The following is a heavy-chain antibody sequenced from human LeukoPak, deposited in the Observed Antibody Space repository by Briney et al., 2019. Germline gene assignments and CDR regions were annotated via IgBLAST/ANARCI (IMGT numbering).Heavy chain of an antibody. CDR1: GFTFSSYA. CDR3: TKEKVAYYTDRWSGLFDT. D-gene: IGHD1-26*01. J-gene: IGHJ5*02. CDR2: IRHDGSNK. Sequence: GGSLRLSCAASGFTFSSYAMHWVRQVPGKGLERLTFIRHDGSNKFYAESVKGRFTISRDMSKNTLYLQMNSLTLEDTAIYYCTKEKVAYYTDRWSGLFDTWGQGTLVSVSS. V-gene: IGHV3-30*02.